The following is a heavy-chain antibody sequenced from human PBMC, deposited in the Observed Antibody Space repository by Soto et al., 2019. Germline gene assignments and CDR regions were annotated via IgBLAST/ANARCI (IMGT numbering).Heavy chain of an antibody. CDR2: IVVGSGNT. V-gene: IGHV1-58*01. CDR3: AAVLRVYAFDI. J-gene: IGHJ3*02. CDR1: GFTFTSSA. D-gene: IGHD4-17*01. Sequence: QMQLVQSGPEVKKPGTSVKVSCKSSGFTFTSSAVQRVRQARVQRLEWIGWIVVGSGNTNYAQKFQERVTITRDMSTSTAYMELSSLRSEDTAVYYCAAVLRVYAFDIWGQGTMVTVSS.